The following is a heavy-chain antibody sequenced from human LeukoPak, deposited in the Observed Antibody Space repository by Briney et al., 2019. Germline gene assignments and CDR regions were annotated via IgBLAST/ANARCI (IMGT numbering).Heavy chain of an antibody. CDR3: ARRARYYDILTGYWWDAFDI. CDR1: GGSISSYY. J-gene: IGHJ3*02. D-gene: IGHD3-9*01. CDR2: IYTSGST. V-gene: IGHV4-4*09. Sequence: PSETLPLTCTVSGGSISSYYWSWIRQPPGKGLEWIGYIYTSGSTNYNPSLKSRVTISVDTSKNQFSLKLSSVTAADTAVYYCARRARYYDILTGYWWDAFDIWGQGTMVTVSS.